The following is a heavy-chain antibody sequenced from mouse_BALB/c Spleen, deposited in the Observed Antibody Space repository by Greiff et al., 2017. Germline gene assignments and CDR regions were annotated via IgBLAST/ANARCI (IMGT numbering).Heavy chain of an antibody. CDR3: ARHDGYLDY. CDR1: GFAFSSYD. CDR2: ISSGGGST. V-gene: IGHV5-12-1*01. D-gene: IGHD2-3*01. J-gene: IGHJ2*01. Sequence: EVKVEESGGGLVKPGGSLKLSCAASGFAFSSYDMSWVRQTPEKRLEWVAYISSGGGSTYYPDTVKGRFTISRDNAKNTLYLQMSSLKSEDTAMYYCARHDGYLDYWGQGTTLTVSS.